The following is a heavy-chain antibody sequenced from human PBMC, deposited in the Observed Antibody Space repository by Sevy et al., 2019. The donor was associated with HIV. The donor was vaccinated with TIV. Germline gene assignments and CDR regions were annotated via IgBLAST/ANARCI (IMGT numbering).Heavy chain of an antibody. Sequence: GGSLRLSCAASGPTFSTYGMHWVRQAPGKGLEWVALISGDGSNTYYAGSVTGRFTISRDKSKNTLYVQMNSLRADDTAMYYCAKTYADTTMDLYYYDSWGQGTLVTVSS. CDR3: AKTYADTTMDLYYYDS. CDR1: GPTFSTYG. CDR2: ISGDGSNT. J-gene: IGHJ4*02. D-gene: IGHD5-18*01. V-gene: IGHV3-30*18.